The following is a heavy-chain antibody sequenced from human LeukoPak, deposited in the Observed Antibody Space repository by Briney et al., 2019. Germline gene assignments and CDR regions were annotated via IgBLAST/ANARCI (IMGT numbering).Heavy chain of an antibody. Sequence: SETLSLTCTVSGGSISSYYWSWIRQPPGKGLEWIGEINHSGSTNYNPSLKSRVTISVDTSKNQFSLKLSSVTAADTAVYYCARAAGPSHWYFDLWGRGTLVTVSS. CDR3: ARAAGPSHWYFDL. CDR1: GGSISSYY. V-gene: IGHV4-34*01. CDR2: INHSGST. D-gene: IGHD6-19*01. J-gene: IGHJ2*01.